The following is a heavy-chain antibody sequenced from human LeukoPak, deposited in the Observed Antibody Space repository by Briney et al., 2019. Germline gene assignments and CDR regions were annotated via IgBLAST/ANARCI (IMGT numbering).Heavy chain of an antibody. CDR2: ISSSSYI. CDR3: AKALMTTVTTTDFEDY. J-gene: IGHJ4*02. CDR1: GFTFSSYS. V-gene: IGHV3-21*04. Sequence: GGSLRLSCAASGFTFSSYSMNWVRQAPGKGLEWVSSISSSSYIYYADSVKGRFTISRDNAKNSLYLQMNSLRAEDTALYYCAKALMTTVTTTDFEDYWGQGTLVTVSS. D-gene: IGHD4-17*01.